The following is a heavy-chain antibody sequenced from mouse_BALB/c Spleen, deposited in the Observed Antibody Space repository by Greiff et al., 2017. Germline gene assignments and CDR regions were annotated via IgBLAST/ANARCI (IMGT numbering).Heavy chain of an antibody. CDR1: GYTFTSYW. J-gene: IGHJ2*01. CDR2: IYPGDGDT. D-gene: IGHD1-1*01. V-gene: IGHV1-87*01. Sequence: VKLMESGAELARPGASVKLSCKASGYTFTSYWMQWVKQRPGQGLEWIGAIYPGDGDTRYTQKFKGKATLTADKSSSTAYMQLSSLASEDSAVYYCARYGTVPFDYWGQGTTLTVSS. CDR3: ARYGTVPFDY.